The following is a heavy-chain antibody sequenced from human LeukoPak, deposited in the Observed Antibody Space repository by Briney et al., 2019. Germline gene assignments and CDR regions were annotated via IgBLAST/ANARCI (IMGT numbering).Heavy chain of an antibody. CDR1: GGSISSYY. CDR2: VYYSGST. V-gene: IGHV4-59*01. Sequence: SETLSLTCTVSGGSISSYYWSWIRQPPGKGLEWIGYVYYSGSTNYNPSLKSRVTISVDTSKNQFSLKLSSVTAADTAVYYCARDSSGWSNYFDYWGQGTLVTVSS. CDR3: ARDSSGWSNYFDY. J-gene: IGHJ4*02. D-gene: IGHD6-19*01.